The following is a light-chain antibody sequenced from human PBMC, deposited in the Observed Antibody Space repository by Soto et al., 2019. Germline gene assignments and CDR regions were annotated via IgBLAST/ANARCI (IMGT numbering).Light chain of an antibody. CDR2: EVS. J-gene: IGLJ1*01. CDR1: RNAIGAYNR. V-gene: IGLV2-14*01. CDR3: NSHTTNASYA. Sequence: LTEPGSVSGSLAESTTTSCNGTRNAIGAYNRVSWYQQHPGKATKLMIFEVSNRPSGVSNRFSGSKSGNTASLTISGLQAEDEADYYCNSHTTNASYASGTGTKAPV.